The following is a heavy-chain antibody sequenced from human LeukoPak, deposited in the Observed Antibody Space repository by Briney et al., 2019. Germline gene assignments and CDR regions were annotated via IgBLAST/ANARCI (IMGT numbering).Heavy chain of an antibody. V-gene: IGHV1-46*01. D-gene: IGHD3-10*01. CDR3: ARGGYGSGEGGY. J-gene: IGHJ4*02. Sequence: ASVKVSCKASGYTFTGYYIHWVRQAPGQGLECMGIINPSGGSTSYAQKFQGRVTMTRDMSTSTVYMELSSLRSDDTAVYYCARGGYGSGEGGYWGQGTLVTVSS. CDR2: INPSGGST. CDR1: GYTFTGYY.